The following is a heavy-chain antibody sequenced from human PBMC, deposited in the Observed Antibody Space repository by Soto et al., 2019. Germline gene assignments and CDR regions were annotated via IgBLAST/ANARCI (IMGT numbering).Heavy chain of an antibody. CDR1: GGSISSSSYY. V-gene: IGHV4-39*01. J-gene: IGHJ3*02. CDR2: IYYSGST. D-gene: IGHD6-13*01. Sequence: SETLSLTCTVSGGSISSSSYYWGWIRQPPGKGLEWIGSIYYSGSTYYNPSLKSRVTISVDTSKNQFSLKLSSVTAADTAVYYCARPKGIAAAGTEAFDIWGQGTMVTVSS. CDR3: ARPKGIAAAGTEAFDI.